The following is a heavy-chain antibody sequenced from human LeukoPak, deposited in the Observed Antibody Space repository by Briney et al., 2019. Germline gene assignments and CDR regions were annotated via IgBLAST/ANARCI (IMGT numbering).Heavy chain of an antibody. CDR3: AKDSSVVVDVGNYFDY. J-gene: IGHJ4*02. V-gene: IGHV3-48*04. CDR2: ISSASGSI. Sequence: GGSLRLSCAASGFTFSSYSMNWVRQAPGKGLEWVSYISSASGSIYYADSVKGRFTISRDNSKNTLYLQMNSLRAEDTAVYYCAKDSSVVVDVGNYFDYWGQGTLDTVSS. CDR1: GFTFSSYS. D-gene: IGHD2-15*01.